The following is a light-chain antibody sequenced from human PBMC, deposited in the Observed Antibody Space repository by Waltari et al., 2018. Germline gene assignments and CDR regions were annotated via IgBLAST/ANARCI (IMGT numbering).Light chain of an antibody. CDR2: NVS. V-gene: IGLV2-14*03. Sequence: QSALAQPASVSGSPGQSLTISCTGSSSDIGAFDLVSWYQQHPGRAPRLIIRNVSEGPSGVPDRFSGSKSGNTASLTISSLRSEAESRYFCSSCTTGSTGLFGGGTKLTVL. CDR3: SSCTTGSTGL. J-gene: IGLJ2*01. CDR1: SSDIGAFDL.